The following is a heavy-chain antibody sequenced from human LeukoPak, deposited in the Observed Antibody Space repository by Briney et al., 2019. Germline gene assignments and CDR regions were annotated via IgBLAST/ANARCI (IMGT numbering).Heavy chain of an antibody. CDR3: ARHLLGLGDLSALDY. CDR1: GYTFTTYD. CDR2: INVYNGNT. Sequence: ASVKVSCKASGYTFTTYDISWVRQAPGQGLEWMGWINVYNGNTTYTQKLQGRATMTTAASTSTAYMELKSLTSDDTAIYYCARHLLGLGDLSALDYWGQGTLVTVSS. J-gene: IGHJ4*02. D-gene: IGHD3-16*02. V-gene: IGHV1-18*01.